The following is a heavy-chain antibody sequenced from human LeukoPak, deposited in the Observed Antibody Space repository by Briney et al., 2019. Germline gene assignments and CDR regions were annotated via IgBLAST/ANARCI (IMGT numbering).Heavy chain of an antibody. CDR3: AKDDYYDSSGPDY. CDR1: GFTFSSYG. D-gene: IGHD3-22*01. CDR2: ISYDGSNK. V-gene: IGHV3-30*18. Sequence: GGSLGLSCAASGFTFSSYGMHWVRQAPGKGLEWVAVISYDGSNKYYADSVKGRFTISRDNSKNTLYLQMNSLRAEDTAVYYCAKDDYYDSSGPDYWGQGTLVTVSS. J-gene: IGHJ4*02.